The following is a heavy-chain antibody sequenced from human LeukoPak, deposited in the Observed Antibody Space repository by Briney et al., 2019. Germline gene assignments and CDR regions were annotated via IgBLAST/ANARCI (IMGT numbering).Heavy chain of an antibody. V-gene: IGHV3-13*01. Sequence: SGGSLRLSCAASGLTFSSYDMHWVRQATGKGLEWVSAIGTAGDTYYPGSVKGRFTISRENAKNSLYLQMNSLRAGDTAVYYCARGFDDFWSGYFGRASYGMDVWGQGTTVTVSS. CDR1: GLTFSSYD. CDR2: IGTAGDT. J-gene: IGHJ6*02. D-gene: IGHD3-3*01. CDR3: ARGFDDFWSGYFGRASYGMDV.